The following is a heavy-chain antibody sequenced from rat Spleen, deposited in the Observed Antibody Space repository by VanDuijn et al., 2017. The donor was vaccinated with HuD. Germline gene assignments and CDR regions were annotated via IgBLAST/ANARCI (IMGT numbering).Heavy chain of an antibody. D-gene: IGHD1-9*01. V-gene: IGHV2-30*01. CDR3: ARDSTYPWGYFDF. CDR1: GFSLTSYN. CDR2: IWGDGST. Sequence: QVQLKESGPGLVQPSQTLSLTCTVAGFSLTSYNVDWVRQPPGKGLEWMGVIWGDGSTNYNSALKSRLSISRDTSKSQVFLKMNSLQTEDTATYYCARDSTYPWGYFDFWGPGTMVTVSS. J-gene: IGHJ1*01.